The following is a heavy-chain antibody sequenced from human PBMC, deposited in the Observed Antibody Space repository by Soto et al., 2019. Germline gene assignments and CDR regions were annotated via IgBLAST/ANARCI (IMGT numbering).Heavy chain of an antibody. V-gene: IGHV3-23*01. CDR1: GFSFGSHA. CDR3: AKYFGGTQRHFDS. CDR2: ITGSGGTT. J-gene: IGHJ4*02. D-gene: IGHD2-21*01. Sequence: EVRLLESGGGLLQPGGSLRLSCEASGFSFGSHAMGWVRQAPGKGLECVSSITGSGGTTYLADSVKGRFTISRDNSRNTLHLQMDNLRPEDTALYYCAKYFGGTQRHFDSWGQGALVTVS.